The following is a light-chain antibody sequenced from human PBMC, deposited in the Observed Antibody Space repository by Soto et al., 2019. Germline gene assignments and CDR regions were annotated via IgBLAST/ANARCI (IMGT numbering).Light chain of an antibody. V-gene: IGKV1-5*01. J-gene: IGKJ1*01. CDR3: QQYNSYS. CDR1: QTINSW. CDR2: HAS. Sequence: DIQMTPSPSPVSASVGDRVTITCRASQTINSWLAWYQQKPGTAPKVLIYHASNLQSGVPSRFSGSGSGTEFTLTISSLQPDDFATYYCQQYNSYSFGQGTKVDIK.